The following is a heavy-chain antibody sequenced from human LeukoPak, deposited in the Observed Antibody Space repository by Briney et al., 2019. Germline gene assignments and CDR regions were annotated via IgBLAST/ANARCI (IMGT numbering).Heavy chain of an antibody. J-gene: IGHJ4*02. CDR1: GFTFSDYY. V-gene: IGHV3-11*04. D-gene: IGHD5-12*01. CDR3: ARGGAEWLRFLHDDSIDY. CDR2: ISSSGSTI. Sequence: GGSLRLSCAASGFTFSDYYMSWIRQAPGKGLEWVSYISSSGSTIYYADSVKGRFTISRDNAKNSLYLQMNSLRAEDTAVYYCARGGAEWLRFLHDDSIDYWGQGTLVTVSS.